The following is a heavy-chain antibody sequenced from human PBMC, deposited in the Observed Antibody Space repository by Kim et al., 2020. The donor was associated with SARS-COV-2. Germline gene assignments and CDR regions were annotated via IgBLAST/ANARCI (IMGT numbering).Heavy chain of an antibody. CDR1: GFTVSSNY. J-gene: IGHJ4*02. CDR2: IYSGGST. CDR3: ARGLGSSWRLPFDY. V-gene: IGHV3-53*01. Sequence: GGSLRLSCAASGFTVSSNYMSWVRQAPGKGLEWVSVIYSGGSTYYADSVKGRFTISRDNSKNTLYLQMNSLRAEDTAVYYCARGLGSSWRLPFDYWGQGTLVTVSS. D-gene: IGHD6-13*01.